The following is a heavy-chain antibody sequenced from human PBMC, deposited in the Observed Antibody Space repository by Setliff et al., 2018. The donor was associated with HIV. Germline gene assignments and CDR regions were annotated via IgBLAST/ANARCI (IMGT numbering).Heavy chain of an antibody. V-gene: IGHV1-18*01. CDR1: GYTFTSYG. CDR3: ARGGGLKPFGYQLDY. Sequence: GASVKVSCKASGYTFTSYGISWVRQAPGQGLEWMGWISAYNGNTNYAQKLQGRVTMTTDTSTSTAYMELTSLRSDDTAVYYCARGGGLKPFGYQLDYWGQGTLVTVSS. D-gene: IGHD2-2*01. J-gene: IGHJ4*02. CDR2: ISAYNGNT.